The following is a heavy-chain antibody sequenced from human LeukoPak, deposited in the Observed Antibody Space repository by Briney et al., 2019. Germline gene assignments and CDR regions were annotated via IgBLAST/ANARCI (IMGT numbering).Heavy chain of an antibody. CDR2: IYYSGST. CDR3: ARVTYSGYDFFYSPTQFDY. J-gene: IGHJ4*02. D-gene: IGHD5-12*01. V-gene: IGHV4-61*01. CDR1: VGSPCSGSYY. Sequence: SETLSLTCTVSVGSPCSGSYYWRWIRQPPGRGLEWIAYIYYSGSTNYNPSLKSRVTIPVDTSKNKFSLKLSSVTAAVTAVYYCARVTYSGYDFFYSPTQFDYWGQGTLVTVSS.